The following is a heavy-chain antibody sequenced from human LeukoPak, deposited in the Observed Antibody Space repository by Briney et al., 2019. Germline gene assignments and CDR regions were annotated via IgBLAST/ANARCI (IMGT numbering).Heavy chain of an antibody. D-gene: IGHD2-15*01. J-gene: IGHJ5*02. CDR2: INHSGST. CDR1: GGSFSGYY. CDR3: ARRRVVVVAAKWNWFDP. V-gene: IGHV4-34*01. Sequence: SETLSLTCAVYGGSFSGYYWSWIRQPPGKGLEWIGEINHSGSTNYNPSLKSRVTISVDTSKNQFSLKLSSVTAADTAVYYCARRRVVVVAAKWNWFDPWGQGTLVTVSS.